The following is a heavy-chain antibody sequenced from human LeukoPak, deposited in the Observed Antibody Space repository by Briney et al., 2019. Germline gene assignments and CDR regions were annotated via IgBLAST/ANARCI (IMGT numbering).Heavy chain of an antibody. V-gene: IGHV3-23*01. D-gene: IGHD2-21*01. J-gene: IGHJ6*03. CDR3: AKKEGDTYFSWYMDV. Sequence: GGSLRLSCAASGFTFRSFAMSWVRQAPGKGLEWVSGIIGSGRTTFYADSVKGRFTISRDDSKNTLYLQMNSLRAEDTAIYYCAKKEGDTYFSWYMDVWGKGTTVTVSS. CDR1: GFTFRSFA. CDR2: IIGSGRTT.